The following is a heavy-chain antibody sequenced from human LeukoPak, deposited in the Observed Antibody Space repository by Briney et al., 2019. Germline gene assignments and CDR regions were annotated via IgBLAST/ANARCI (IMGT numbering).Heavy chain of an antibody. D-gene: IGHD6-19*01. J-gene: IGHJ6*03. CDR2: IYYSGST. Sequence: SETLSLTCTVPGGSISSYYWSWIRQPPGKGLEWIGYIYYSGSTNYNPSLKSRVTISVDTSKNQFSLKLSSVTAADTAVYYCASSSSGWYRYKDVWGKGTTVTVSS. CDR1: GGSISSYY. V-gene: IGHV4-59*01. CDR3: ASSSSGWYRYKDV.